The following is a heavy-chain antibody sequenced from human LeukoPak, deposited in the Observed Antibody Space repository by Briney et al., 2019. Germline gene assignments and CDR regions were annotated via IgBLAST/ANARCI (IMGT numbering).Heavy chain of an antibody. CDR3: AKASSAVNGCIDY. CDR1: GFTFSDYT. Sequence: GGSLRLFCAASGFTFSDYTMRWVRQAPGKGLEWVSGISGSGGNPDHADSVKGRFTISRDNSRDTLYLQMNSLRAEDAAIYYCAKASSAVNGCIDYWGQGTLVTVSS. CDR2: ISGSGGNP. D-gene: IGHD2-8*01. J-gene: IGHJ4*02. V-gene: IGHV3-23*01.